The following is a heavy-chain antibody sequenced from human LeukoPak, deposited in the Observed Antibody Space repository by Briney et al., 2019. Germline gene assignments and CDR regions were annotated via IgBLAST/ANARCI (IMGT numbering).Heavy chain of an antibody. Sequence: GGSLRLSCAPSGFTVSSYEMNWVRQAPGKGLEWVSYISSSGSTIYYADSVKGRFTISRDNAKNSLYLQMNSLRAEDTAVYYCARVGRSHLAIDYWGQGTLVTVSS. V-gene: IGHV3-48*03. D-gene: IGHD1-26*01. CDR1: GFTVSSYE. J-gene: IGHJ4*02. CDR2: ISSSGSTI. CDR3: ARVGRSHLAIDY.